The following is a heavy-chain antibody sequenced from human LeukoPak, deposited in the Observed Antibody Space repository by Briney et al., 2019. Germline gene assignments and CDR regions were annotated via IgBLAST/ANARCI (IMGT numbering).Heavy chain of an antibody. D-gene: IGHD3-10*01. CDR1: GGSISSYY. Sequence: SETLSLTCTVSGGSISSYYWSWIRQPPGRGLEWIGYISYRGSTNYNPSLKSRVTISVDTSKNQFSLKLSSVTAADTAVYYCASDYGSGSRSDYWGQGTLVTVSS. J-gene: IGHJ4*02. V-gene: IGHV4-59*08. CDR2: ISYRGST. CDR3: ASDYGSGSRSDY.